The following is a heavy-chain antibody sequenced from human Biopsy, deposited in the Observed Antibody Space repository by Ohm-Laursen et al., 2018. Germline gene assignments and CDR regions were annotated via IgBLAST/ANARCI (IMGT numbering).Heavy chain of an antibody. D-gene: IGHD6-19*01. Sequence: SGTLSLTCTVSGDSLTSGPENWSWIRQSPGQGLEYIGFIYSGGNTNYSPSLKNRVTMSVGTSKNQFYLKLYSVTAADTAVYYCARGRRTSGWPYFDNWGQGALVIVSP. J-gene: IGHJ4*02. CDR2: IYSGGNT. CDR1: GDSLTSGPEN. CDR3: ARGRRTSGWPYFDN. V-gene: IGHV4-61*01.